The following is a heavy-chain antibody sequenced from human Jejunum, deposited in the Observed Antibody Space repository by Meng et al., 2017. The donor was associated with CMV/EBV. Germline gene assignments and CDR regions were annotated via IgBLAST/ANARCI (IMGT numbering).Heavy chain of an antibody. Sequence: SFAASGFLFRNYWMSWARQAPGRGLEWVASMKTDGSEKYYVDSVKGRFTMSRDNAKNSLYLQMNSLRAEDTAVYYCARGNALDYWGLGTLVTVSS. CDR2: MKTDGSEK. CDR1: GFLFRNYW. CDR3: ARGNALDY. V-gene: IGHV3-7*01. J-gene: IGHJ4*02.